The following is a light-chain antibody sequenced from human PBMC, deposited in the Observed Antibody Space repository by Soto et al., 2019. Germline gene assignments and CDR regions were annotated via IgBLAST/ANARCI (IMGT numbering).Light chain of an antibody. CDR3: QQYGVSPRT. CDR2: GAS. CDR1: QSVSSSY. J-gene: IGKJ1*01. Sequence: EIVLTQSPDTLSLSPGERATLYCSASQSVSSSYLAWYQQRPGQAPRLLIYGASSRATGIPDRFSGSGSGTDFSLTISRLEPEDFAVYYCQQYGVSPRTFGQGTKVDNK. V-gene: IGKV3-20*01.